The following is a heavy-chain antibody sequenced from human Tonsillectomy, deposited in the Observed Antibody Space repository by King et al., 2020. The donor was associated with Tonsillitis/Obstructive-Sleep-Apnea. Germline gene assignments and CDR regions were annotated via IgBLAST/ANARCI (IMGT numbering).Heavy chain of an antibody. CDR3: ARAYCSGGGCYPDNFYYYYSMDV. Sequence: VQLVESGGGVVQPGRSLRLSCAASGFTFSSYAMHWVRQAPGKGLEWVALISYDGSNRYYVDSVKGRFTISRDNSKNTLYLQMNSLRAEDTAVYYCARAYCSGGGCYPDNFYYYYSMDVWGQGTTVTVSS. J-gene: IGHJ6*02. D-gene: IGHD2-15*01. V-gene: IGHV3-30*04. CDR1: GFTFSSYA. CDR2: ISYDGSNR.